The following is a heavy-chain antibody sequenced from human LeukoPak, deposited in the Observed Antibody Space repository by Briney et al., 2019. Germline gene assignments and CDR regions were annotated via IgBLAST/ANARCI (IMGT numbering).Heavy chain of an antibody. Sequence: SVKVSCKASGGTFSSYAISWVRQAPGQGLEWMGGIIPIFGTANYAQKFQGRVTITADESTSTAYMELSSLRSEDTAVYYCARTYGSGSSYYYYMDVWGKGTTVTISS. D-gene: IGHD3-10*01. V-gene: IGHV1-69*13. CDR2: IIPIFGTA. CDR1: GGTFSSYA. CDR3: ARTYGSGSSYYYYMDV. J-gene: IGHJ6*03.